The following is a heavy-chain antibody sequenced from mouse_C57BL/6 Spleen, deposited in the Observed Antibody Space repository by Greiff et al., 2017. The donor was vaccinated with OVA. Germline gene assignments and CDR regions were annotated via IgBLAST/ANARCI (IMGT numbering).Heavy chain of an antibody. V-gene: IGHV14-3*01. D-gene: IGHD2-5*01. CDR2: IDPANGNT. CDR3: ARMVYSNFAMDY. Sequence: VQLQQSVAELVRPGASVKLSCTASGFNINNTYMHWVKQRPEQGLEWIGRIDPANGNTKYAPKFQGKATITADTSSNTAYLQLSSLTSEDTAIYYCARMVYSNFAMDYWGKGTSVTVSS. J-gene: IGHJ4*01. CDR1: GFNINNTY.